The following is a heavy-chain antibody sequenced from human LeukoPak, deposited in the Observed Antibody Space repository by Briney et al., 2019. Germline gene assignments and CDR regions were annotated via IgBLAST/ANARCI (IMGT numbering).Heavy chain of an antibody. Sequence: SETLSLTCAVYGGSFSGYYWSWIRQPPGKGLGWIGEINHSGSTNYNPSLKSRVTISVDTSKNQFSLKLSSVTAADTAVYYCASGRAVAGKSKYYGMDVWGQGTTVTVSS. J-gene: IGHJ6*02. CDR2: INHSGST. V-gene: IGHV4-34*01. CDR1: GGSFSGYY. D-gene: IGHD6-19*01. CDR3: ASGRAVAGKSKYYGMDV.